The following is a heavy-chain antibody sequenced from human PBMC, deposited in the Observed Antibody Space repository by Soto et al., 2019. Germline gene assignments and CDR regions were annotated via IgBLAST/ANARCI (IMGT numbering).Heavy chain of an antibody. J-gene: IGHJ6*02. Sequence: SETLSLTCAVSGGSISSSNWWSWVRQPPGKGLEWLGEIYHSGSTNYNPSLKSRVTISVDKSKNQFSLKLSSVTAADTAVYYCTSINCSSTSCYHSYGMDVWGQGTTVTVSS. CDR2: IYHSGST. CDR1: GGSISSSNW. CDR3: TSINCSSTSCYHSYGMDV. V-gene: IGHV4-4*02. D-gene: IGHD2-2*01.